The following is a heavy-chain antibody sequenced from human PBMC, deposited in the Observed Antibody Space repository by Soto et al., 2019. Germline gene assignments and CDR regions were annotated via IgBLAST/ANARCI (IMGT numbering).Heavy chain of an antibody. CDR2: IIPIFGTA. D-gene: IGHD6-13*01. J-gene: IGHJ6*02. V-gene: IGHV1-69*12. CDR1: GGTFSSYA. Sequence: QVQLVQSGAEVKKPGSSVKVSCKASGGTFSSYAISWVRQAPGQGLEWMGGIIPIFGTANYAQKFQGRVTITADESTRTAYMELSSLRSEDTAVYYCARIAAAGKVHYYYYGMDVWGQGTTVTVSS. CDR3: ARIAAAGKVHYYYYGMDV.